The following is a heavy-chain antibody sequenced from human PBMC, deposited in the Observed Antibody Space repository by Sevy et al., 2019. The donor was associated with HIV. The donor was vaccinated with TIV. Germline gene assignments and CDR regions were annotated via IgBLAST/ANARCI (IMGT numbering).Heavy chain of an antibody. Sequence: GGSLRLSCAASGFTFDDYAMHWVRQAPGKGLEWVSGISWNSGSIGYADSVKGRFTISRENAKKFLYLQMNGLGAEDTALFYCAKDRRDGYNSGGYFDYWGQGTLVTVSS. CDR1: GFTFDDYA. CDR2: ISWNSGSI. V-gene: IGHV3-9*01. CDR3: AKDRRDGYNSGGYFDY. J-gene: IGHJ4*02. D-gene: IGHD5-12*01.